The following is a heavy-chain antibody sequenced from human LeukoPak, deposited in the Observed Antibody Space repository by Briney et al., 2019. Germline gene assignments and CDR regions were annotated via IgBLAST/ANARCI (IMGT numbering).Heavy chain of an antibody. Sequence: PGGSLRLSCAASGFTFSSYAMSWVRQAPGKGLQWVATMSGSGVNTYYADSVKGRFTISRDNAKNSLYLQMNSLRAEDTAVYYCASILDLVGATPLDYWGQGTLVTVSS. V-gene: IGHV3-23*01. CDR3: ASILDLVGATPLDY. CDR2: MSGSGVNT. D-gene: IGHD1-26*01. CDR1: GFTFSSYA. J-gene: IGHJ4*02.